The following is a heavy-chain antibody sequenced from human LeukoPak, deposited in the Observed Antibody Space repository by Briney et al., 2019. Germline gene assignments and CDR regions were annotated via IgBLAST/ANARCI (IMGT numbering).Heavy chain of an antibody. CDR2: ISGSDGRT. V-gene: IGHV3-23*01. J-gene: IGHJ4*02. CDR1: GFTFSSYA. D-gene: IGHD2-8*01. Sequence: PGGSLRLSCAASGFTFSSYAMSWVRQAPGKGLEWVSSISGSDGRTYHADSVKGRFTISRDNSKNTLFLQISGLRADDTAVYYCARGAGVFDYWGQGTLVTVSS. CDR3: ARGAGVFDY.